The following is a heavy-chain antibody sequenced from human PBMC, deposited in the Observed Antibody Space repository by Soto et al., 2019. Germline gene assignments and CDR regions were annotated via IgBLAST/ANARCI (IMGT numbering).Heavy chain of an antibody. D-gene: IGHD3-9*01. J-gene: IGHJ4*02. Sequence: GASVKVSCKASGYTFIDYYMHWVRQAPGQGFEWLGRISPKSGATNYAQKFQGRVTMTWDTSLNTAYMELSSLISEDTAVYHCARPPGYISDWYYFDLWGQGTLVTVSS. V-gene: IGHV1-2*02. CDR2: ISPKSGAT. CDR1: GYTFIDYY. CDR3: ARPPGYISDWYYFDL.